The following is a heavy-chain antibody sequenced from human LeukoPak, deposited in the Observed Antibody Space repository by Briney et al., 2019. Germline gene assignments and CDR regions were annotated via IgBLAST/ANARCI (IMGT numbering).Heavy chain of an antibody. V-gene: IGHV3-11*06. CDR2: IGGDNIYT. D-gene: IGHD4-17*01. J-gene: IGHJ3*02. CDR1: GFTFSDYY. Sequence: PGGSLRLSCAASGFTFSDYYMSWIRQAPGKGLEWVSYIGGDNIYTNYADSVKGRFTISRDNAKNSLFLQMNSLRAEDTAVYYCARASTVTTFAFDIWGQGTMVTVSS. CDR3: ARASTVTTFAFDI.